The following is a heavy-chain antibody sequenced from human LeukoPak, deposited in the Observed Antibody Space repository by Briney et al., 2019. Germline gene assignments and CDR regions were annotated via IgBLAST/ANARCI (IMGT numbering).Heavy chain of an antibody. J-gene: IGHJ4*02. CDR3: AREEYSSVWSFDY. Sequence: SQTLSLTCAISGDTFSSNSAAWNWIRQSPSRGLEWLVRTFYRSKWYNDYVASVEGRITINPDTSKNQFSLQLNSVTPEDTAVYYCAREEYSSVWSFDYWSQGGLVTVSS. V-gene: IGHV6-1*01. D-gene: IGHD6-19*01. CDR1: GDTFSSNSAA. CDR2: TFYRSKWYN.